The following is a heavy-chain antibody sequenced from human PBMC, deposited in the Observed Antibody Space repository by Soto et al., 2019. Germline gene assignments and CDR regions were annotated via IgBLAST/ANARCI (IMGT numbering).Heavy chain of an antibody. CDR1: GYTFTNYG. J-gene: IGHJ4*02. D-gene: IGHD6-13*01. V-gene: IGHV1-18*01. CDR2: ISGNNGDT. CDR3: GRGGLALSGTYDY. Sequence: QVQLVQSGAEVKKSGASMKVSCKASGYTFTNYGVAWGRRAPGQGLEWMGWISGNNGDTKYAQNLQNRVTMTTDTSMNTAYMEVRSLRSYDTAVYYCGRGGLALSGTYDYWGQGTLVTVSS.